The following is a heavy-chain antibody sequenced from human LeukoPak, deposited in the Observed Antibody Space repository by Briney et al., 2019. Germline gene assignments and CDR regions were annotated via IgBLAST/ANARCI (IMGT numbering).Heavy chain of an antibody. Sequence: GGSLRLSCAASGFTFSVATMHWVRQAPGKGLEWVALISSDGSDKYYADSVKGRFTISRDNSKSTLYLQMNSLSAEDTAVYYCARGGNYAYWGQGTLVTVSS. V-gene: IGHV3-30-3*01. D-gene: IGHD5-24*01. CDR1: GFTFSVAT. CDR2: ISSDGSDK. CDR3: ARGGNYAY. J-gene: IGHJ4*02.